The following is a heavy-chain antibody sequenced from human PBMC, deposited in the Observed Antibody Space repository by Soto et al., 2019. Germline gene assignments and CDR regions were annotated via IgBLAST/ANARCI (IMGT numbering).Heavy chain of an antibody. CDR2: IVVGSGNT. J-gene: IGHJ6*02. V-gene: IGHV1-58*01. CDR1: GFTFTSSA. Sequence: ASVKVSCKASGFTFTSSAVQWVRQARGQRLEWIGWIVVGSGNTNYAQKFQERVTITRDMSTSTAYMELSSLRSEDTAVYYCAAPGKVTPYYYGMDVWGQGTTGTV. D-gene: IGHD2-15*01. CDR3: AAPGKVTPYYYGMDV.